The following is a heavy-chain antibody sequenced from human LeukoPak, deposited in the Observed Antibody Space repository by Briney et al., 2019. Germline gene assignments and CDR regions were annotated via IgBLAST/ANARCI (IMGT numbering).Heavy chain of an antibody. CDR1: GVSFSGYY. V-gene: IGHV4-34*01. Sequence: PSETLSLTCAVYGVSFSGYYWSWLRQPPGKGLEWIGEINHSGSTNYNPSLKSRVTISVDTSKNQFSLKLSSVTAADTAVYYCARLGAVYSNYYYGMDVWGQGTTVTVSS. CDR3: ARLGAVYSNYYYGMDV. CDR2: INHSGST. J-gene: IGHJ6*02. D-gene: IGHD6-13*01.